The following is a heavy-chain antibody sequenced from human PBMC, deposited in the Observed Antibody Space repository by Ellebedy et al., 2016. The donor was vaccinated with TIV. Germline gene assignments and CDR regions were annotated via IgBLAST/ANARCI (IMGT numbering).Heavy chain of an antibody. D-gene: IGHD2-2*01. V-gene: IGHV3-66*01. CDR3: AKDPNIVIVPAAIGNWFDP. CDR1: GITVSSNY. Sequence: GGSLRLSCAASGITVSSNYMSWVRQDTGKGLEWVSVIYSGGSTYYADSVKGRFTISRDNSKNTLYLQMNSLRAEDTAVYYCAKDPNIVIVPAAIGNWFDPWGQGTLVTVSS. CDR2: IYSGGST. J-gene: IGHJ5*02.